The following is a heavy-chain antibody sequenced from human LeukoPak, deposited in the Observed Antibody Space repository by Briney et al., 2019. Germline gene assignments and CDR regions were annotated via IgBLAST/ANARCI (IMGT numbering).Heavy chain of an antibody. D-gene: IGHD3-22*01. V-gene: IGHV1-18*04. CDR3: ARGTAQLGWLSKPGPFDY. Sequence: GASVKVSCKASGYTFTGYYMHWVRQAPGQGLEWMGWISAYNGNTNYAQKLQGRVTMTTDTSTSTAYMELRSLRSDDTAVYYCARGTAQLGWLSKPGPFDYWGQGTLVTVSS. CDR2: ISAYNGNT. CDR1: GYTFTGYY. J-gene: IGHJ4*02.